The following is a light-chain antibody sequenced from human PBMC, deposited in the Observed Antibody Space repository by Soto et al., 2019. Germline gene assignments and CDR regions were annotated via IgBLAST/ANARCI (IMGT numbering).Light chain of an antibody. Sequence: EIVMTQSPATLSVSQGERATLSCRASQSVSTNLAWYQQKPGQAPRLLIYATSTRATGIPDRFTGSGSGTEFTLTISSLQSEDFAVYHCQQYDNKPPITFGQGTRLEIK. V-gene: IGKV3-15*01. CDR2: ATS. J-gene: IGKJ5*01. CDR3: QQYDNKPPIT. CDR1: QSVSTN.